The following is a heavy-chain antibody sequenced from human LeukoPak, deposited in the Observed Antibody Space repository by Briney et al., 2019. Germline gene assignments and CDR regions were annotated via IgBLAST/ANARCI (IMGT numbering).Heavy chain of an antibody. V-gene: IGHV3-74*01. CDR1: GFTSSNYW. D-gene: IGHD3-16*01. Sequence: GGSLRLSCAASGFTSSNYWMHWVRQAPGKGLVWVARINSDGSTTNYADSVKGRFTISRDNAKNTLYLQMNSLRAEDTAVYYCARLTPPFDYWGQGTLVTVSS. CDR3: ARLTPPFDY. CDR2: INSDGSTT. J-gene: IGHJ4*02.